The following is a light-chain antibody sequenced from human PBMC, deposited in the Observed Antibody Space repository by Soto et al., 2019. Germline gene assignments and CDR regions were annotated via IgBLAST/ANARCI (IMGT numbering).Light chain of an antibody. V-gene: IGKV3-20*01. CDR1: QSVSSN. Sequence: EIVMTQSPATLSVSPGEGATLSCRASQSVSSNLAWYQQKPGQAPRLLIYGASSRATGIPDRFSGSGSGTDFTLTINGLEPEDFAVYYCQHYENTPPSVTFGPGTKVDI. CDR3: QHYENTPPSVT. CDR2: GAS. J-gene: IGKJ3*01.